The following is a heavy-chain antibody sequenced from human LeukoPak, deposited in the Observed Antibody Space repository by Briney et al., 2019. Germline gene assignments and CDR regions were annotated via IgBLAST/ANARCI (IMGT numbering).Heavy chain of an antibody. CDR2: IYPGDSDT. J-gene: IGHJ5*02. CDR1: GYSFTSYW. CDR3: ARIGPRGSYLYNWFDP. D-gene: IGHD1-26*01. V-gene: IGHV5-51*01. Sequence: GESLKISCKGSGYSFTSYWIGWVRQMPGKGLEWMGIIYPGDSDTRYSPSFQGQVTISADKSISTAYLQWSSLKASDTAMYYCARIGPRGSYLYNWFDPWGQGTLVTVSS.